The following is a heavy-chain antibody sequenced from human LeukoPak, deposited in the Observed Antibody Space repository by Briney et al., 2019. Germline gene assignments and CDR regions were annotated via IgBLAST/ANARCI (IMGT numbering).Heavy chain of an antibody. D-gene: IGHD3-3*01. Sequence: SETLSLTCTVSGGSISSTYCYWGWIRQPPGKGLEWIGSIYYSGSTHYNPSLKSRVTISVDTSKNQFSLKLSSVTAADTAVYHCARRINYDVDPWGQGTLVTVSS. CDR2: IYYSGST. J-gene: IGHJ5*02. V-gene: IGHV4-39*01. CDR1: GGSISSTYCY. CDR3: ARRINYDVDP.